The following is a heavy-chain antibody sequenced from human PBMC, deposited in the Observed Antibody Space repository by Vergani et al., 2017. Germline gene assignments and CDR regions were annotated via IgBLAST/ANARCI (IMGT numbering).Heavy chain of an antibody. Sequence: EVQLVESGGGLVQPGGSLRLSCAASGFIVSSNYMSWVRQAPGKGLEWVSVIYSGGSTYYADAVTGRFTISRDNSKNTLYLQMNSLRAEDTAVYYCARDHCSGGSCYSDYWGQGTLVTVSS. CDR2: IYSGGST. J-gene: IGHJ4*02. CDR1: GFIVSSNY. D-gene: IGHD2-15*01. CDR3: ARDHCSGGSCYSDY. V-gene: IGHV3-66*02.